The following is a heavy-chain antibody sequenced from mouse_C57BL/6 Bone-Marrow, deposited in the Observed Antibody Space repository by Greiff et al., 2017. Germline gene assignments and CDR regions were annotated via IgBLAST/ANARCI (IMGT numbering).Heavy chain of an antibody. CDR1: DSEVFPIAY. CDR2: ILPSIGRT. D-gene: IGHD2-2*01. V-gene: IGHV15-2*01. CDR3: PRTLWLRRSRDY. Sequence: VQLQESGSELRSPGSSVKLSCKDFDSEVFPIAYMSWVRQKPGHGFEWIGGILPSIGRTIYGEKFEDKATLDADTLSNTAYLELNSLTSEDSAIYYCPRTLWLRRSRDYWGQGTTLTVSS. J-gene: IGHJ2*01.